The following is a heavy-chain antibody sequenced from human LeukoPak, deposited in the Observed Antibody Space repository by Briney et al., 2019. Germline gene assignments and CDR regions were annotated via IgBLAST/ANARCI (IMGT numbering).Heavy chain of an antibody. J-gene: IGHJ4*02. Sequence: GGSLRLSCAASGFTFSSYAMSWVRQAPGKGLEWVSAISGSGGSTYYADSVKGRFTISRDNSKNTLYLQMNSLRAEDAAVYYCAKVPCSSTSCPWYFDYWGQGTLVTVSS. CDR3: AKVPCSSTSCPWYFDY. CDR1: GFTFSSYA. CDR2: ISGSGGST. D-gene: IGHD2-2*01. V-gene: IGHV3-23*01.